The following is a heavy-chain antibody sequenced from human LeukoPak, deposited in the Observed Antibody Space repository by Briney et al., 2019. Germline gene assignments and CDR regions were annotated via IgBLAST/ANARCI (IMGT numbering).Heavy chain of an antibody. CDR1: GGSTSSYY. V-gene: IGHV4-4*07. Sequence: SETLSLTCTVAGGSTSSYYWSWIRQPVGKGLEWIGRIYTSGSTNYNPSLKSRVTMSVDTSKNQFSLKLNSVTAADTAVYYCARGRYIYGSPDDAFDIWGQGTMVTVSS. CDR2: IYTSGST. J-gene: IGHJ3*02. CDR3: ARGRYIYGSPDDAFDI. D-gene: IGHD5-18*01.